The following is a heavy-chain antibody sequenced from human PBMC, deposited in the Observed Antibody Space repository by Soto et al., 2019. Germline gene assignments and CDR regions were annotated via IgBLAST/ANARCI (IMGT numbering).Heavy chain of an antibody. D-gene: IGHD2-2*01. CDR1: GFTVSSNY. J-gene: IGHJ6*02. Sequence: GGSLRLSCAASGFTVSSNYMSWVRQAPGKGLEWVSVIYSGGSTYYADSVKGRFTISRDNSKNTLYLQMNSLRAEDTAVYYCGCCSSTSCYFGYYYGMDVWGQGTTVTVA. CDR2: IYSGGST. CDR3: GCCSSTSCYFGYYYGMDV. V-gene: IGHV3-53*01.